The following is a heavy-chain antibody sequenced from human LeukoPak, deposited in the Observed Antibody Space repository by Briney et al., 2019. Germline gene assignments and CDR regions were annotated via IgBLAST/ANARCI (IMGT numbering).Heavy chain of an antibody. CDR2: IYYSGST. D-gene: IGHD6-13*01. CDR3: AREGGRTAAGTVDY. J-gene: IGHJ4*02. CDR1: GGSVSSGSYY. Sequence: SETLSLTCTVSGGSVSSGSYYWSWIRQPPGKGLEWIGYIYYSGSTSYNPSLKSRVTISVDTSKNQFSLKLSSVTAADTAVYYCAREGGRTAAGTVDYWGQGTLVTVSS. V-gene: IGHV4-61*01.